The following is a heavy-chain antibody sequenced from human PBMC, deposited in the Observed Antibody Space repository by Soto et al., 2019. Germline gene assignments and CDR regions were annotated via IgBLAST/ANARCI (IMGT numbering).Heavy chain of an antibody. V-gene: IGHV3-30*18. Sequence: PGGSLRLSCAASGFTFSSYGMHWVRQAPGKGLEWVAVISYDGSNKYYADSVKGRFTISRDNSKNTLYLQMNSLRAEDTAVYYCAKDQAGNYFDCWGQGTLVTVSS. CDR1: GFTFSSYG. J-gene: IGHJ4*02. D-gene: IGHD3-10*01. CDR3: AKDQAGNYFDC. CDR2: ISYDGSNK.